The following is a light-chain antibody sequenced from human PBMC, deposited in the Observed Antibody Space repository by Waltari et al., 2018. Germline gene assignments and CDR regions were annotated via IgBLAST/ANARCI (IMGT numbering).Light chain of an antibody. CDR2: DAS. CDR1: QSVNRY. J-gene: IGKJ4*01. CDR3: QQRSSWLT. V-gene: IGKV3-11*01. Sequence: EIVLTQSPATLSLSPGERATLSCRASQSVNRYLAWYQQKPGQAPRLLIYDASNRATGIPARFSGSGSGTDFTLTISSQEPEDFAVYYCQQRSSWLTFGGGTKVEIK.